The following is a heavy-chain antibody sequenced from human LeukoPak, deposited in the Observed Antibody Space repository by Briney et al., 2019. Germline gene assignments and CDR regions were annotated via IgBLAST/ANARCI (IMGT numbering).Heavy chain of an antibody. CDR1: GFTFSSYW. J-gene: IGHJ4*02. CDR2: INSDGSST. CDR3: ARELRRYDSSGYYYWGFDY. D-gene: IGHD3-22*01. Sequence: PGGSLRLSCAASGFTFSSYWMHWVRQAPGKGLVWVSRINSDGSSTSYADSVKGRFTISRDNAKNTLYLQMNSLRAEDTAVYYCARELRRYDSSGYYYWGFDYWGQGTLVTVSS. V-gene: IGHV3-74*01.